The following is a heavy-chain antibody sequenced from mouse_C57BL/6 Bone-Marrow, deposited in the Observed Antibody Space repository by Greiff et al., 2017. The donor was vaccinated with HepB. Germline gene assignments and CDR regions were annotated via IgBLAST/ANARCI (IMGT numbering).Heavy chain of an antibody. J-gene: IGHJ2*01. CDR2: ISSGGDYI. Sequence: EVKVVESGEGLVKPGGSLKLSCAASGFTFSSYAMSWVRQTPEKRLEWVAYISSGGDYIYYADTVKGRFTISRDNARNTLYLQMSSLKSEDTAMYYCTRGYGDYYGSSYYFDYWGQGTTLTVSS. V-gene: IGHV5-9-1*02. D-gene: IGHD1-1*01. CDR3: TRGYGDYYGSSYYFDY. CDR1: GFTFSSYA.